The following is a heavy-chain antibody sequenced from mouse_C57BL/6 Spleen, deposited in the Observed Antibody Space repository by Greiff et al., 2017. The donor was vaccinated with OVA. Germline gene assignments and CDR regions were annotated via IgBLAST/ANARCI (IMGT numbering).Heavy chain of an antibody. CDR1: GFNIKNTY. Sequence: VQLQQSVAELVRPGASVKLSCTASGFNIKNTYMPWVKQRPEQGLEWIGRIDPANGNTKYAPKFQGKATITADTSSNTAYLQLSSLTSEDAAIYDRASLWLRRVYYAMDYWGQGTSVTVSS. CDR3: ASLWLRRVYYAMDY. D-gene: IGHD2-2*01. V-gene: IGHV14-3*01. J-gene: IGHJ4*01. CDR2: IDPANGNT.